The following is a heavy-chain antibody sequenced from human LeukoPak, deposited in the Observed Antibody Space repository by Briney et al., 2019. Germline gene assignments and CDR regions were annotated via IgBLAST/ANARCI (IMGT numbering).Heavy chain of an antibody. CDR1: SGSISTYY. V-gene: IGHV4-59*01. CDR3: ARGGSRSYTSSTLDY. J-gene: IGHJ4*02. Sequence: SETLSLTCTVSSGSISTYYWNWIRQPPGKWLEWIGSVYYSGSTNYNPSLKSRVTISVDTSKNRFSLKLSSVTAADTAVFYCARGGSRSYTSSTLDYWGQGTLVPVSS. CDR2: VYYSGST. D-gene: IGHD1-1*01.